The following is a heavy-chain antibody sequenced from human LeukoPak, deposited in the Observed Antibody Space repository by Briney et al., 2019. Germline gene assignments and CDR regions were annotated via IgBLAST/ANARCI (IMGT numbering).Heavy chain of an antibody. D-gene: IGHD2-15*01. J-gene: IGHJ4*02. V-gene: IGHV3-23*01. CDR2: LNAGGGST. Sequence: GGSLRLSCAASGFTFRNYAMSWVRQAPGKGLEWVSALNAGGGSTHYADSVKGRFTIPRDNSKNTLYLQMNSLGVEDTAVYYCATPIRDRYCSGGSCYSPFDFGGQGTLVTVSS. CDR1: GFTFRNYA. CDR3: ATPIRDRYCSGGSCYSPFDF.